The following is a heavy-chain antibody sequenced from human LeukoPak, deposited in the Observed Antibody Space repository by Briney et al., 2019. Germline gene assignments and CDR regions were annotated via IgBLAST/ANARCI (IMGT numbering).Heavy chain of an antibody. V-gene: IGHV1-69*13. Sequence: SVKVSCKASGGTFSSYAISWVRQAPGQGLEWMGGIIPIFGTANYAQKFQGRVTITADESTSTAYMELSSLRSEDTAVYYCARDRNHGSPYYYYYMDVWGKGTTVTVSS. CDR3: ARDRNHGSPYYYYYMDV. CDR2: IIPIFGTA. J-gene: IGHJ6*03. CDR1: GGTFSSYA.